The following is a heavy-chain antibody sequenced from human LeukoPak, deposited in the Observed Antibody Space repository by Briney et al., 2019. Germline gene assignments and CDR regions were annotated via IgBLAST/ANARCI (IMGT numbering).Heavy chain of an antibody. CDR2: IYYSGST. V-gene: IGHV4-31*03. CDR3: AKLGNVVVPAAADY. J-gene: IGHJ4*02. Sequence: PSQTLSLTCTVSGGSISSGGYYWSWIRQHPGKGLEWIGYIYYSGSTYYNPSLKSRVTISVDTSKNQFSLKLSSVTAADTAVYYCAKLGNVVVPAAADYWGQGTLVTVSS. D-gene: IGHD2-2*01. CDR1: GGSISSGGYY.